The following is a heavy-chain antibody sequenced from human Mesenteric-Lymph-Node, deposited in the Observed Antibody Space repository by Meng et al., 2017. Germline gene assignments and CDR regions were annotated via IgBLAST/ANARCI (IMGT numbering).Heavy chain of an antibody. Sequence: GESLKISCAASGFTFSSYAMHWVRQAPGKGLEWVAVISYDGSNKYYADSVKGRFTISRDNAKNSLYLQMNSLRAEDTAVYYCARGIAVADEYFDYWGQGTLVTVSS. CDR2: ISYDGSNK. D-gene: IGHD6-19*01. V-gene: IGHV3-30*07. CDR1: GFTFSSYA. J-gene: IGHJ4*02. CDR3: ARGIAVADEYFDY.